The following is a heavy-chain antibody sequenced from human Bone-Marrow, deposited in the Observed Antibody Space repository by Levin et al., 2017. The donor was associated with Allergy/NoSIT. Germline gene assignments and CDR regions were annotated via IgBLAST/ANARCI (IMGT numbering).Heavy chain of an antibody. Sequence: LSLTCEVSGFAVSWNYMTWVRQAPGKGLEWVSTIHANGKTYYAGSVKGRFTISRDSSKNTLYLQMNSLRVEDTAVYFCDYGDHYTPPIWGQGTLVTVS. CDR3: DYGDHYTPPI. CDR1: GFAVSWNY. V-gene: IGHV3-53*01. D-gene: IGHD4/OR15-4a*01. CDR2: IHANGKT. J-gene: IGHJ4*02.